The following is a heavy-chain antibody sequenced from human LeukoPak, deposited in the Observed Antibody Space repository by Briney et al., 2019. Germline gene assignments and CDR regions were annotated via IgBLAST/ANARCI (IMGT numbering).Heavy chain of an antibody. D-gene: IGHD6-19*01. CDR1: GFTFSSYS. J-gene: IGHJ5*02. CDR2: ISSSSSYI. CDR3: AKGLGWYDVSGTNWFDP. Sequence: GGSLRLSCAASGFTFSSYSMNWVRQAPGKGLEWVSSISSSSSYIYYADSVKGRLTISRDNAKNTLYLQMNSLRAEDTAVYYCAKGLGWYDVSGTNWFDPWGQGTLVTVSS. V-gene: IGHV3-21*01.